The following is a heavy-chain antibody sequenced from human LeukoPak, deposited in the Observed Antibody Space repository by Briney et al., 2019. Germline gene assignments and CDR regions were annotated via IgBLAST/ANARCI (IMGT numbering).Heavy chain of an antibody. CDR3: ARRTGKRELDY. Sequence: GSLRLSCTASGFTFGDYAMSWVRQAPGKGLEWIGYIYYSGSTNYNPFLKSRVTISVDTSKNQFSLKLSSVTAADTAVYYCARRTGKRELDYWGQGTLVTVSS. CDR2: IYYSGST. CDR1: GFTFGDYA. J-gene: IGHJ4*02. V-gene: IGHV4-59*01. D-gene: IGHD1-1*01.